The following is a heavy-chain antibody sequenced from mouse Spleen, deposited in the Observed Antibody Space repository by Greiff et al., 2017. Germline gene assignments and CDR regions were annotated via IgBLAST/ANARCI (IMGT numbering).Heavy chain of an antibody. CDR2: ICPGSGST. D-gene: IGHD1-1*01. CDR3: ARGRIATVVADYFDY. Sequence: QVQLQQPGAELVKPGASVKMSCKASGYTFTSYWITWVKQRPGQGLEWIGDICPGSGSTNYNEKFKSKATLTVDTSSSTAYMQLSSLTSEDSAVYYCARGRIATVVADYFDYWGQGTTLTVSS. CDR1: GYTFTSYW. J-gene: IGHJ2*01. V-gene: IGHV1-55*01.